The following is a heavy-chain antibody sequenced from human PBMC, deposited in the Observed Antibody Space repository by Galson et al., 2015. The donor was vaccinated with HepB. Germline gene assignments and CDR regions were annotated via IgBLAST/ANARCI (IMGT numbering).Heavy chain of an antibody. CDR3: ARAETITMLPPHPARGTEVDAFDI. CDR2: IWYDGSNK. CDR1: GFTFSSYG. Sequence: SLRLSCAASGFTFSSYGMHWVRQAPGKGLEWVAVIWYDGSNKYYADSVKGRFTISRDNSKNTLYLQMNSLRAEDTAVYYCARAETITMLPPHPARGTEVDAFDIWGQGTMVTVSS. D-gene: IGHD3-10*01. J-gene: IGHJ3*02. V-gene: IGHV3-33*08.